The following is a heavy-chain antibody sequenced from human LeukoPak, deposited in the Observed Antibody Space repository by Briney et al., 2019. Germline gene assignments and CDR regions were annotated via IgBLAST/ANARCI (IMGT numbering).Heavy chain of an antibody. V-gene: IGHV1-46*03. J-gene: IGHJ4*02. CDR2: INPSGGST. D-gene: IGHD5-24*01. CDR3: ARSVKMPTIVH. Sequence: ASVKVSCQASGYPFPTYYMHWVRPAPGQGLQWMGIINPSGGSTSYAQKFQGRVTMTRDTSTSTVYMELSSLRSDDTAIYYCARSVKMPTIVHWGQGTLVAVSS. CDR1: GYPFPTYY.